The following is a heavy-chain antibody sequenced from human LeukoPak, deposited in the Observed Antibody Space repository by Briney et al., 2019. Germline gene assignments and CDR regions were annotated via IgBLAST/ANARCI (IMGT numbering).Heavy chain of an antibody. CDR2: LSGSGGST. CDR1: GFTFGMYA. D-gene: IGHD2-8*01. Sequence: GGSLRLSCAASGFTFGMYAMSWVRQAPGKGLEWVSTLSGSGGSTYYADSVKGRFTISGDESKNTLSLQMNSLRPEDTAVYCCAKNAAGIVLMIYAPLDSWGQGTLVTVSS. V-gene: IGHV3-23*01. CDR3: AKNAAGIVLMIYAPLDS. J-gene: IGHJ4*02.